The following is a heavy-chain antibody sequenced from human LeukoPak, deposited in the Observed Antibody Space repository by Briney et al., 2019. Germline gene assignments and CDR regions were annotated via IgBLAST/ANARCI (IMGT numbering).Heavy chain of an antibody. V-gene: IGHV3-74*01. Sequence: PGGSLRLSCATSGFTFSSYWMHWVRQVPGKGLVWVSRVNSDGTSTSYADSVQGRFTISRDNAKNTLYLYMNSLRGDDTAIYFCVRSCSSDGCYGYKDYWGQGTLVTVSS. CDR2: VNSDGTST. CDR1: GFTFSSYW. J-gene: IGHJ4*02. D-gene: IGHD2-2*01. CDR3: VRSCSSDGCYGYKDY.